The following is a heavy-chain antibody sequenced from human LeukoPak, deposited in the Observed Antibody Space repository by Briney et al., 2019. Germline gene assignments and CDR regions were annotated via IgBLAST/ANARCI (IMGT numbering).Heavy chain of an antibody. D-gene: IGHD6-13*01. CDR3: ARDLYSSSWLFDY. J-gene: IGHJ4*02. Sequence: GGSLRLSCAASGFTFSSYSMNWVRQAPGKGLEWVSSISSSSSYIYYADSVKGRFTISRDNAKNSLYLQMNNLRAEDTAVYYCARDLYSSSWLFDYWGQGTLVTVSS. V-gene: IGHV3-21*01. CDR2: ISSSSSYI. CDR1: GFTFSSYS.